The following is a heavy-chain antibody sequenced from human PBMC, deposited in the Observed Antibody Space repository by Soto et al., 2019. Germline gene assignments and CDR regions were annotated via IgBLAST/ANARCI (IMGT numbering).Heavy chain of an antibody. D-gene: IGHD3-22*01. CDR1: GASISTYY. CDR3: ARRIEEDSSGYNWYFDL. V-gene: IGHV4-59*08. CDR2: IYYSGDT. J-gene: IGHJ2*01. Sequence: QVQLQESGPGLVKPSETLSLTCTVSGASISTYYWSWIRQPPGQGLEWIGYIYYSGDTKSNPALKRRVTISIDTSKNQFSLKLSSVTAADTAVYYCARRIEEDSSGYNWYFDLWGRGTLVTVSS.